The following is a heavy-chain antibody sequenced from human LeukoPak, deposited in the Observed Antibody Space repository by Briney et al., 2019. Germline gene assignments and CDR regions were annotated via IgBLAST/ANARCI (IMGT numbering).Heavy chain of an antibody. CDR1: GFTFSSYS. D-gene: IGHD2-2*01. V-gene: IGHV3-21*01. J-gene: IGHJ4*02. Sequence: GGSLRLSCAASGFTFSSYSMNWVRQAPGKGLEWVSSISSSSSYIYYADSVKGRFTISRDNAKNSLYLQMNSLRAEDTAVYYCARANFLYCSSSTCLFDYWGQGTLVTVSS. CDR3: ARANFLYCSSSTCLFDY. CDR2: ISSSSSYI.